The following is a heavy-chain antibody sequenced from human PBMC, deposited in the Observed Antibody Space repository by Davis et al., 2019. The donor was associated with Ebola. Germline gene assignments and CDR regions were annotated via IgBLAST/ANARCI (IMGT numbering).Heavy chain of an antibody. CDR3: AKDGPVPNYYHSSGYSLAIDH. CDR1: GFTFSSYG. CDR2: LSYDGSYK. D-gene: IGHD3-22*01. V-gene: IGHV3-30*18. J-gene: IGHJ4*02. Sequence: GESLKISCAASGFTFSSYGMHWVRQAPGKGLEWVAGLSYDGSYKYFADSVMGRFTISRDNSKNTLYLQMNSLRLEDTALYYCAKDGPVPNYYHSSGYSLAIDHWGRGTVVTVSS.